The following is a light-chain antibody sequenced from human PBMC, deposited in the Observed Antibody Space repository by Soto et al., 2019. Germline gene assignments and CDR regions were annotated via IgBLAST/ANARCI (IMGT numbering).Light chain of an antibody. CDR1: QSVSRW. J-gene: IGKJ5*01. CDR3: QQYENLPT. CDR2: DAS. Sequence: DIQMSQSPSTLSASVGDLVTITCRASQSVSRWLAWYQLKPVRAPKLLIYDASNLEAGVPSRFRGSGSGTDFTFTISRLQPADLATYYCQQYENLPTFGQGTRLEIK. V-gene: IGKV1-33*01.